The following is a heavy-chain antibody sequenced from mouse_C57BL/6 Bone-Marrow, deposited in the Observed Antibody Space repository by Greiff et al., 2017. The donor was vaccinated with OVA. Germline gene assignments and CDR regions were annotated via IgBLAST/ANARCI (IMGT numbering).Heavy chain of an antibody. CDR3: ARGGYYDYGVDY. Sequence: EVKVVESGGDLVKPGGSLKLSCAASGFTFSSYGMSWVRQTPDKRLEWVATISSGGSYTYYPDSVQGRFTISRDNAKNTLYLQMSSLKSEDTAMYYCARGGYYDYGVDYWGPGTTLTVSS. V-gene: IGHV5-6*01. J-gene: IGHJ2*01. D-gene: IGHD2-4*01. CDR2: ISSGGSYT. CDR1: GFTFSSYG.